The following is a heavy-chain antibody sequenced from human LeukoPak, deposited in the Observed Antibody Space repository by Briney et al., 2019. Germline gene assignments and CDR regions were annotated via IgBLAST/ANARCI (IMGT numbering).Heavy chain of an antibody. CDR3: ARVKRITMLVVVTKEYYFDY. D-gene: IGHD3-22*01. CDR2: IKHSGST. Sequence: SETLSHTCAVYGGSFSGYYWSWIRQPPGKGLESIGDIKHSGSTNYNPSLKSRVTISVDTSKNQFSLKLSSVTAADTAVYYCARVKRITMLVVVTKEYYFDYWGQGTLVTVSS. CDR1: GGSFSGYY. V-gene: IGHV4-34*01. J-gene: IGHJ4*02.